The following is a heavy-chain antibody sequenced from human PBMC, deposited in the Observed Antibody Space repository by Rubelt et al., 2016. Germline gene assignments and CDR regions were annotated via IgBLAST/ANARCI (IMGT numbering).Heavy chain of an antibody. V-gene: IGHV4-30-4*08. D-gene: IGHD2-21*02. CDR1: GGSISSGGYY. Sequence: QVQLQESAPGLVKPSQTLSLTCTVSGGSISSGGYYWSWIRQPPGKGLEWIGEINHSGSTNYNPSLKSRVTISVDTSKNQFSLKLSSVTAADTAVYHCARQPPDTAAFDYWGQGVLVTVSS. CDR2: INHSGST. J-gene: IGHJ4*02. CDR3: ARQPPDTAAFDY.